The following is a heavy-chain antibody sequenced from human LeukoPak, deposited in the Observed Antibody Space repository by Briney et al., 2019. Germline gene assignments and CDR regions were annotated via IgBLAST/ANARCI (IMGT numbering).Heavy chain of an antibody. Sequence: GGSLRLSCAASGFTFRSYGMTWVRQAPGKGLEWVSAISGSGGTTYYADSVEGRFTISRDNSKNTLYLQMDSLRAEDTALYFCAKAHGSYAFDIWGQGTMVTVSS. CDR3: AKAHGSYAFDI. V-gene: IGHV3-23*01. CDR1: GFTFRSYG. J-gene: IGHJ3*02. CDR2: ISGSGGTT. D-gene: IGHD3-16*02.